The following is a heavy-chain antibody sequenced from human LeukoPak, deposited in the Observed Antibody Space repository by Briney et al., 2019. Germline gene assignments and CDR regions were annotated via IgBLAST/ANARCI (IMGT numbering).Heavy chain of an antibody. CDR1: GFTFSSYA. Sequence: GGSLRLSCAASGFTFSSYAMSWVRQAPGKGLEWVSSISGSGGSTYHADSVKGRFTISRDNSKNTLNLQINSLRAEDTAVYYCARVLESVATGAFDIWGQGTMVTVSS. J-gene: IGHJ3*02. CDR3: ARVLESVATGAFDI. CDR2: ISGSGGST. V-gene: IGHV3-23*01. D-gene: IGHD3-3*01.